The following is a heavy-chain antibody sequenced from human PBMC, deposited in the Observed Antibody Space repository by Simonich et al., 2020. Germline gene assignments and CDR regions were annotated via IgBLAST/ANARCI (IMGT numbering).Heavy chain of an antibody. CDR3: ASPLH. V-gene: IGHV3-33*01. J-gene: IGHJ4*02. CDR2: IGYDGSKK. CDR1: GFTFSSYG. Sequence: QVQLVESGGGVVQPGRSLRLSCAASGFTFSSYGMHWVRQAPGKGLEWVAFIGYDGSKKYYADAVKGRFTISRDNSKNTLYLQMNSLRAEDTAVYYWASPLHWGQGTLVTVSS.